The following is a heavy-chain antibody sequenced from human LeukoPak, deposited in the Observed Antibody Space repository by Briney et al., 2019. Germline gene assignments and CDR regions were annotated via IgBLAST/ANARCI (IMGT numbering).Heavy chain of an antibody. CDR3: AVCGGDCYTEYFQH. D-gene: IGHD2-21*02. Sequence: ASVKVSCKASGYTFTGYYMHWVRQAPGQGLEWMGWINPNSGGTNYAQKFQGWVTMTRDTSISTAYMELSRLRSDDTAVYYCAVCGGDCYTEYFQHWGQGTLVTVSS. CDR2: INPNSGGT. V-gene: IGHV1-2*04. CDR1: GYTFTGYY. J-gene: IGHJ1*01.